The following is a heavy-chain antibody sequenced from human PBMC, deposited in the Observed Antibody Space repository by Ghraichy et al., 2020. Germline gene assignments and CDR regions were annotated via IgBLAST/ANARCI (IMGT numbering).Heavy chain of an antibody. CDR1: GYTFTGYY. Sequence: ASVKVSCKASGYTFTGYYMHWVRQAPGQGLEWMGWINPNSGGTNYAQKFQGWVTMTRDTSISTAYMELSRLRSDDTAVYYCARGGVVVVPAAMGAFDYWGQGTLVTVSS. CDR3: ARGGVVVVPAAMGAFDY. CDR2: INPNSGGT. V-gene: IGHV1-2*04. J-gene: IGHJ4*02. D-gene: IGHD2-2*01.